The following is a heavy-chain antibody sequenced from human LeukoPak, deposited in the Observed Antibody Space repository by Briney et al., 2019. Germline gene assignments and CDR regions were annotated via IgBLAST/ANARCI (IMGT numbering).Heavy chain of an antibody. V-gene: IGHV4-34*01. J-gene: IGHJ1*01. CDR3: ARGKARLLYYDSSGYPFQH. CDR1: GGSFSGYY. CDR2: IKHSGST. Sequence: PSETLSLTCAVYGGSFSGYYWSWIRQPPGKGLEWIGEIKHSGSTNYNPSLKSRVTISVDTSKNQFSLKLSSVTAADTAVYYCARGKARLLYYDSSGYPFQHWGQGTLVTVSS. D-gene: IGHD3-22*01.